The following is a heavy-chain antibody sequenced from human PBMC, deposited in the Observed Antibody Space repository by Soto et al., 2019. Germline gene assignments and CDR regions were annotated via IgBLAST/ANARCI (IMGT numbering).Heavy chain of an antibody. D-gene: IGHD2-15*01. CDR3: ARGGGSWAAKYYYYGMDV. Sequence: ASVKVSCKASGYTFTSYDINWVRQATGQGLEWMGWMNPNSGNTGYAQKFQGRVTMTRNTSISTAYMELSSLRSEDTAVYYCARGGGSWAAKYYYYGMDVWGQGTTVTVSS. J-gene: IGHJ6*02. CDR2: MNPNSGNT. V-gene: IGHV1-8*01. CDR1: GYTFTSYD.